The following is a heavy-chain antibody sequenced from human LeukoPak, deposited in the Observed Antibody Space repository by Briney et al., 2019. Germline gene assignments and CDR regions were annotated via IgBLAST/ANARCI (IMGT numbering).Heavy chain of an antibody. V-gene: IGHV3-33*01. CDR1: GFTFSSYG. J-gene: IGHJ4*02. Sequence: PGRSLRLSCAASGFTFSSYGMHWVRQAPGKGLEWVAVIWYDGSNKYYADSVKGRFTISRDNSKNTLYLQMNSLRAEDTAVYYCASGEAWLMGATEFDYWGRGTLVTVSS. CDR3: ASGEAWLMGATEFDY. D-gene: IGHD1-26*01. CDR2: IWYDGSNK.